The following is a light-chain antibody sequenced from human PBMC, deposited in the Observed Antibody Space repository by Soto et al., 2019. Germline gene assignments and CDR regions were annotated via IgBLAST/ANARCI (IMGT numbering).Light chain of an antibody. CDR2: GAS. CDR3: QLSHTTLT. J-gene: IGKJ5*01. V-gene: IGKV1-5*01. CDR1: QTISSW. Sequence: DIQMTQSPSTLSGSVGDRLTITCRASQTISSWLACYQQKPGKAPKLLIYGASTLQSGVTSRFSGSGSGADFNLTISSLQPEDSATYYCQLSHTTLTFGQGKHWIL.